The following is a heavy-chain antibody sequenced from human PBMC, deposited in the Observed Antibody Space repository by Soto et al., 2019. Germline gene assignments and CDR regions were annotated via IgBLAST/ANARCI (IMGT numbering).Heavy chain of an antibody. D-gene: IGHD1-7*01. J-gene: IGHJ6*03. CDR1: GGSVSGYY. CDR3: ARGHLGTGTTVRSYYYSMDV. CDR2: INHSGST. Sequence: SETLSLTCAVYGGSVSGYYWSWIRQPPGVGLEWIGEINHSGSTNYNPSLKSRVTISVDTSKNQFSLKLSSVTAADTAVYYCARGHLGTGTTVRSYYYSMDVWGKGTTVT. V-gene: IGHV4-34*01.